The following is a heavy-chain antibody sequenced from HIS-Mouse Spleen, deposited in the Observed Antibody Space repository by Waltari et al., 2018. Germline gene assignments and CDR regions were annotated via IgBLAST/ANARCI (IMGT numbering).Heavy chain of an antibody. Sequence: QVQLVESGGGVVQPGGSLRLSCAASGFTVRRHAMDCVGQAPGKGLEWVAVISYDGSNKYYADSVKGRFTISRDNSKNTLYLQMNSLRAEDTAVYYCARDRLGGSGSYYFDYWGQGTLVTVSS. CDR3: ARDRLGGSGSYYFDY. J-gene: IGHJ4*02. CDR1: GFTVRRHA. V-gene: IGHV3-30*04. D-gene: IGHD3-10*01. CDR2: ISYDGSNK.